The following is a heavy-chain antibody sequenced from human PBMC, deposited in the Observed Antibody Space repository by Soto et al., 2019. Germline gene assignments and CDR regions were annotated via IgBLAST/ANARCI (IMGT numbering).Heavy chain of an antibody. V-gene: IGHV3-23*01. CDR3: AGGLIGWYGLMDV. J-gene: IGHJ6*02. Sequence: PGGSLRLSCAASGFTFSSYAMSWVRQAPGKGLEWVSAISGSGGSTYYADSVKGRFTISRDNSKNTLYLQMNSLRAEDTAVYYCAGGLIGWYGLMDVWGQGTTVTVSS. CDR1: GFTFSSYA. CDR2: ISGSGGST. D-gene: IGHD6-19*01.